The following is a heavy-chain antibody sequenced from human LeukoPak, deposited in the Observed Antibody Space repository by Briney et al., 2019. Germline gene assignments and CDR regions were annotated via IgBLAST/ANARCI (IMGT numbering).Heavy chain of an antibody. J-gene: IGHJ3*02. Sequence: PSQTLSLTCTVSGGSISSGSYYWSWIRQPAGKGLEWIGRIYTSGSTNYNPSLKSRVTISVDTSKNQFSLKLSSVTAADTAVYYCARDRGNQRPDAFDIWGQGTMVTVSS. CDR2: IYTSGST. D-gene: IGHD1-14*01. CDR3: ARDRGNQRPDAFDI. V-gene: IGHV4-61*02. CDR1: GGSISSGSYY.